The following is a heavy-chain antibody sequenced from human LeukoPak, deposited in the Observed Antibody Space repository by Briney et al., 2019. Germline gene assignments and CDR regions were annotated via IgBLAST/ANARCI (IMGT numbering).Heavy chain of an antibody. CDR3: ARLGLGYSSGWRLDP. J-gene: IGHJ5*02. CDR2: IYYSGST. D-gene: IGHD6-19*01. Sequence: PSETLSLTCTVSGGSISLYYWSWIRQPPGKGLEWIGNIYYSGSTNYNPSLKSRVTISVDTSKNQFSLKPTSVTAADTAVYYCARLGLGYSSGWRLDPWGQGTLVTVSS. V-gene: IGHV4-59*08. CDR1: GGSISLYY.